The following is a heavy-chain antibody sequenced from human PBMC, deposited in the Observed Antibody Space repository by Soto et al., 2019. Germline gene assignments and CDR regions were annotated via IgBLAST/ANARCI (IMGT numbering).Heavy chain of an antibody. D-gene: IGHD2-15*01. CDR3: ARGDGAVGAAIDI. Sequence: GGSLRLSCVVSGFTFSDHYMNWVRQAPGKGLQLVAYISSRSSEISYADPVKGRFTISRDNAKNSVFLHMTSLTAEDTGVYFCARGDGAVGAAIDIWGQGTLVTVSS. V-gene: IGHV3-11*06. J-gene: IGHJ4*02. CDR2: ISSRSSEI. CDR1: GFTFSDHY.